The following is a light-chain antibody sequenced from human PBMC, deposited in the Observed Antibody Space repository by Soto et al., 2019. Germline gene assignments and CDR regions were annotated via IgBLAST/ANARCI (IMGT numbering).Light chain of an antibody. CDR2: DVS. CDR3: CSYAGSYTV. Sequence: QSALTQPRSVSGSPGQSVTISCTGTSSDVGGYNYVSWYQQHPGKAPKLMIYDVSKRPSGVPDRFSGSKSGNTASLTVSGLQAEDEADYYCCSYAGSYTVFGGGTKATVL. J-gene: IGLJ3*02. CDR1: SSDVGGYNY. V-gene: IGLV2-11*01.